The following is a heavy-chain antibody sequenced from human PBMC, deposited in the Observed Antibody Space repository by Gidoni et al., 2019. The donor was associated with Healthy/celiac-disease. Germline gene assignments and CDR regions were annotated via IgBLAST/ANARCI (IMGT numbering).Heavy chain of an antibody. D-gene: IGHD6-19*01. Sequence: QVQLVESGGGVVQPGRSLRLSCAASGFTFSSYAMHWVRQAPGKGLEWVAVISYDGSNKYYADSVKGRFTISRDNSKNTLYLQMNSLRAEDTAVYYCARGRGFTIYSSGWLMGYWGQGTLVTVSS. CDR1: GFTFSSYA. V-gene: IGHV3-30-3*01. CDR2: ISYDGSNK. J-gene: IGHJ4*02. CDR3: ARGRGFTIYSSGWLMGY.